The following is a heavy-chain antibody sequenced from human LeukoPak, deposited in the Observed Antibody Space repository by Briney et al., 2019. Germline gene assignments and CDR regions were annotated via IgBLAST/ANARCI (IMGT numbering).Heavy chain of an antibody. Sequence: SETLSLTCAVSGGSIGSSNWWSWVRQPPGKGLEWIGEVYQSGSTNYNPSLKNRVTISVDKSKNQFFLNLSSVTAADTAVYYCARWGSGYFDYWGQGTQVTVSS. CDR1: GGSIGSSNW. V-gene: IGHV4-4*02. D-gene: IGHD6-19*01. J-gene: IGHJ4*02. CDR2: VYQSGST. CDR3: ARWGSGYFDY.